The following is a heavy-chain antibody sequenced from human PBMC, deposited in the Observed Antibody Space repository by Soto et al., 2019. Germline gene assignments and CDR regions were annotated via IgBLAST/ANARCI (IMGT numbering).Heavy chain of an antibody. CDR2: ITGGNT. D-gene: IGHD3-3*01. CDR1: GFTFGTYC. V-gene: IGHV3-23*01. J-gene: IGHJ4*02. CDR3: AKDKERGGYDSDFDS. Sequence: EVQLLESGGGLIQPGGSLRLSCEASGFTFGTYCMGWVRQAPGKGLEWVSTITGGNTYYAASVRGRFTISRDNYKNTLYLQMSSLRAEDTALYYCAKDKERGGYDSDFDSWGQGTLVTVSS.